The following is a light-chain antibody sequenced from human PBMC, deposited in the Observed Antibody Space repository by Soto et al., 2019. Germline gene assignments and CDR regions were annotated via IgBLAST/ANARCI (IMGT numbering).Light chain of an antibody. CDR2: DVS. J-gene: IGLJ1*01. CDR1: SSDVGAFNY. V-gene: IGLV2-14*03. Sequence: QSALTQPASVSGSPGQAITISCSGTSSDVGAFNYVSWYQQHPGKAPKLMIYDVSNRPSGVSNRFSGSKSRNTASLTISGLRAEDEADYYCNSYTSNNTYVFGTGTKLTVL. CDR3: NSYTSNNTYV.